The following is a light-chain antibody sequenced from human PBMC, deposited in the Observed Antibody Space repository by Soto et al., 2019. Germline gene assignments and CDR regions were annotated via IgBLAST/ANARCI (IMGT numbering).Light chain of an antibody. J-gene: IGLJ2*01. CDR2: DAT. V-gene: IGLV2-14*03. CDR1: NNDIGRYDY. Sequence: QSALTQPASVSGSLGQSITISCSGTNNDIGRYDYVSWYQQPPDKAPKLIIYDATNRPSGVSTRFSGSKSGTTASLTISWLQAEDEGVYYCSSYTTIGSVYVIFGGGTQLTVL. CDR3: SSYTTIGSVYVI.